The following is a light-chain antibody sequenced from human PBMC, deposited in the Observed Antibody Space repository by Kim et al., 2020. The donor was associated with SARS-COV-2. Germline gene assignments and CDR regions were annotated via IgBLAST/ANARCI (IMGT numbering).Light chain of an antibody. CDR2: DAS. CDR3: QQYAKRLS. V-gene: IGKV1-33*01. J-gene: IGKJ2*03. CDR1: QDIYNN. Sequence: LSASVGDRVTITCQASQDIYNNLNWYQQKAGKAPKLLIFDASNLDIVVPSRFSGSGSGTDFTFTISSLQPEDIATYYCQQYAKRLSFGQGTKLEI.